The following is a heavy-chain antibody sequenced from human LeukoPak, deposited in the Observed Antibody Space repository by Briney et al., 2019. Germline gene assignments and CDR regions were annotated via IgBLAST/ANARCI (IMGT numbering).Heavy chain of an antibody. J-gene: IGHJ4*02. CDR2: IYTTGTT. Sequence: PSETLSLTCTVSGGSITSPSYYWSWIRQPAGKGLEWIGRIYTTGTTNYNPSLKRRVTISIDTSKKQFSLKLSSVTAADTAVYYCARSHGSGSYYNLNDYWGQGTLVTVSS. CDR3: ARSHGSGSYYNLNDY. D-gene: IGHD3-10*01. CDR1: GGSITSPSYY. V-gene: IGHV4-61*02.